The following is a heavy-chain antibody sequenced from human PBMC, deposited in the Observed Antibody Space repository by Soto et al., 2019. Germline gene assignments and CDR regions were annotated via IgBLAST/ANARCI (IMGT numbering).Heavy chain of an antibody. V-gene: IGHV3-21*01. Sequence: PGGSLRLSCAASGFTFSGYIMNWVRQAPGKGLEWVSSISSSSSYIYYADSVKGRFTISRDNAKNSLYLQMNSLRAEDTAVYYCARSEVALGRNWFDPWGQGTLVTVS. CDR3: ARSEVALGRNWFDP. CDR2: ISSSSSYI. J-gene: IGHJ5*02. CDR1: GFTFSGYI. D-gene: IGHD5-12*01.